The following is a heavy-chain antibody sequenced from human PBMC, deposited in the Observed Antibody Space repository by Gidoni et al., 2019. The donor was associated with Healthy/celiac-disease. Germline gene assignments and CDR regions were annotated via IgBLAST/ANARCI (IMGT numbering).Heavy chain of an antibody. J-gene: IGHJ4*02. CDR3: ARGQWLGY. CDR1: GYTFTSYD. Sequence: QMQRVQPGAEVKKPGASVKVYCKASGYTFTSYDINWVRQATGQGLEWMGWMNPNSGNTGYAQKFQGRLTMTRDTSISTAYMELSSLRSDDPAVYYCARGQWLGYWGRGTLVTVSS. D-gene: IGHD5-12*01. V-gene: IGHV1-8*01. CDR2: MNPNSGNT.